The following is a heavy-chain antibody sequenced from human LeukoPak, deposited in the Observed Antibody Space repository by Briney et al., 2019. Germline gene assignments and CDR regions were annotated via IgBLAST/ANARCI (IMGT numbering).Heavy chain of an antibody. J-gene: IGHJ4*02. D-gene: IGHD6-19*01. Sequence: GASVKVFCKASGYTFTGYYMHWVRQAPGKGLEWMVWINPNSGSTNYAQKFQGRVTMTRDTCIRTAYMELSRLRSDDTAVYYCARDRARWAGAGTLSWGYWGQGTLVTVSS. V-gene: IGHV1-2*02. CDR1: GYTFTGYY. CDR3: ARDRARWAGAGTLSWGY. CDR2: INPNSGST.